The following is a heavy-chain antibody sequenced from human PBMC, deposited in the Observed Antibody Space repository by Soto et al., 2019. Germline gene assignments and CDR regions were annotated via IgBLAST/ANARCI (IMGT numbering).Heavy chain of an antibody. CDR2: IIPILGIA. D-gene: IGHD2-2*01. Sequence: QVQLVQSGAEVKKPGSSVKVSCKASGGTFSSYTISWVRQAPGQGLEWMGRIIPILGIANYAQKFQGRVTITADKSTNTAYMELSSLRSEDTAVYYCARGPVVPAATPRLDYWGQGTLVTVSS. CDR1: GGTFSSYT. J-gene: IGHJ4*02. V-gene: IGHV1-69*02. CDR3: ARGPVVPAATPRLDY.